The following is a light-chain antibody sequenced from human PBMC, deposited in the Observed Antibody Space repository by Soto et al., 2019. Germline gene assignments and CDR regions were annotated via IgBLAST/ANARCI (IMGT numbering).Light chain of an antibody. CDR1: QGISSY. CDR2: AAS. V-gene: IGKV1-8*01. Sequence: IQVTQYTSSLSASVGDRVAITCRASQGISSYLAWYQQKPGKAPKLLIYAASTLQSGVPSRFSGSGSGTDFTLTISCLQSEDFATYFCQLYYSYPQTFGQGTKVAIK. CDR3: QLYYSYPQT. J-gene: IGKJ1*01.